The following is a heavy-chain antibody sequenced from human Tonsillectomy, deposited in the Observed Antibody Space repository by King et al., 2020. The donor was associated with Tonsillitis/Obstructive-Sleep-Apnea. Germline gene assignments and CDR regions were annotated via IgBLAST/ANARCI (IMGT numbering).Heavy chain of an antibody. J-gene: IGHJ6*03. CDR3: ARDTLYDYVRGSLRSYSYFYMDF. CDR1: GYTFTTYA. Sequence: QLVQSGAEVKKPGASVKVSCKASGYTFTTYAIHWVRQAPGERLEWMGWINAGNGNTKYSQKFQGRVTITRDTSASTAYMELSSLRSVDTVVYYCARDTLYDYVRGSLRSYSYFYMDFWGKGTTVTVSS. D-gene: IGHD3-16*02. V-gene: IGHV1-3*01. CDR2: INAGNGNT.